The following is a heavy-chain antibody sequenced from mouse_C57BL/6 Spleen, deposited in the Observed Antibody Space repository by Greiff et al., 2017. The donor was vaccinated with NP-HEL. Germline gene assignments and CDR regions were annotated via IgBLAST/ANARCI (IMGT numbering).Heavy chain of an antibody. CDR1: GYTFTDYN. CDR2: INPNNGGT. V-gene: IGHV1-18*01. D-gene: IGHD1-1*01. Sequence: VQLQQSGPELVKPGASVKIPCKASGYTFTDYNMDWVKQSHGKSLEWIGDINPNNGGTIYNQKFKGKATLTVDKSSSTAYMELRSLTSEDTAVYYCASHSSSYWYFDVWGTGTTVTVSS. CDR3: ASHSSSYWYFDV. J-gene: IGHJ1*03.